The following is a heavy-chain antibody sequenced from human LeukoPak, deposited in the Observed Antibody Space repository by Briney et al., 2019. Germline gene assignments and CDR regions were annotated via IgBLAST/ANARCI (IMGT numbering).Heavy chain of an antibody. V-gene: IGHV4-39*01. J-gene: IGHJ4*02. CDR3: AGPVLFDY. CDR2: IYYSGST. Sequence: PSETLSLTCTVSGGSISSSSYYWGWIRRPPWKGLEWIGSIYYSGSTYYNPSLKSRVTISVDTSKNQFSLKLSSVTAADTAVYYCAGPVLFDYWGQGTLVTVSS. CDR1: GGSISSSSYY.